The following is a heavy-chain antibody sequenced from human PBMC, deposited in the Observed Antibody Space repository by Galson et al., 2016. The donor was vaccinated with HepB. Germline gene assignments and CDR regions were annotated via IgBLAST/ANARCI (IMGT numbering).Heavy chain of an antibody. V-gene: IGHV4-31*03. CDR1: GDSIRRNDYY. Sequence: TLSLTCTVSGDSIRRNDYYWTWIRQHPVKALEWIATIYHFGSTYYTPSPQRRVTISVDTSKNQSYLRLTSLTAAATAVYFLARDEGYYGMDVWGQGTTVIVSS. CDR2: IYHFGST. J-gene: IGHJ6*02. CDR3: ARDEGYYGMDV.